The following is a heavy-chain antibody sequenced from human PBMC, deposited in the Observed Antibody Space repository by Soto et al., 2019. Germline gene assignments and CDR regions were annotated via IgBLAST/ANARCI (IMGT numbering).Heavy chain of an antibody. V-gene: IGHV3-21*01. CDR1: GFTFSSYS. J-gene: IGHJ5*02. D-gene: IGHD3-3*01. Sequence: GGTLRLSCAASGFTFSSYSMNWVRQAPGKGLEWVSSISSSSYIYYADSVKGRFTISRDNAKNSLYLHMKRLRAEATAVYYCALEFRVYDFWSRYFGATPEAAFNWFDQWGHGTQFTVFS. CDR3: ALEFRVYDFWSRYFGATPEAAFNWFDQ. CDR2: ISSSSYI.